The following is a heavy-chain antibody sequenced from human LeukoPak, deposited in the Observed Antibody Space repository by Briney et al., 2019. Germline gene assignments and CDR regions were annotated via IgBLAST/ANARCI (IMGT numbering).Heavy chain of an antibody. CDR3: ARDSVVDTRDY. V-gene: IGHV3-53*05. J-gene: IGHJ4*02. Sequence: GGSLRLSCAASGFTFSTSAMTWVRQAPGKGLQWVSVIYSGGGTYYADSVKGRFTISRDNSKNTLHLQMNSLRPEDTAVYYCARDSVVDTRDYWGQGTLVTVSS. CDR2: IYSGGGT. CDR1: GFTFSTSA. D-gene: IGHD3-22*01.